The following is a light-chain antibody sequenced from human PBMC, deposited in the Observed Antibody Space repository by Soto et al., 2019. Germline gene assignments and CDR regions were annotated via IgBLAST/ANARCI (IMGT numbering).Light chain of an antibody. Sequence: QSALTQPASVSGSPGQSITISCTGSGRDIGDYNYVSWYQQHPGKAPKLIIYGVKNRPSGVSNRFSASKSAFTASLTISGLQAEDEDDYYCSSYTTSYFYVFGPGTKLTVL. V-gene: IGLV2-14*01. CDR3: SSYTTSYFYV. J-gene: IGLJ1*01. CDR1: GRDIGDYNY. CDR2: GVK.